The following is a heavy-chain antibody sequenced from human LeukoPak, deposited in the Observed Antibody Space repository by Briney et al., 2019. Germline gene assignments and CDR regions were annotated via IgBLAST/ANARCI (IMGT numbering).Heavy chain of an antibody. Sequence: GGSLRLSCAASGFTFGSYAMSWVRQAPGKGLEWVSAISGSGGSTYYADSVKGRFTISRDNSKNTLYLQMNSLRAEDTAVYYCAKGGVVGATWYYYMDVWGKGTTVTVSS. CDR2: ISGSGGST. J-gene: IGHJ6*03. V-gene: IGHV3-23*01. CDR1: GFTFGSYA. D-gene: IGHD1-26*01. CDR3: AKGGVVGATWYYYMDV.